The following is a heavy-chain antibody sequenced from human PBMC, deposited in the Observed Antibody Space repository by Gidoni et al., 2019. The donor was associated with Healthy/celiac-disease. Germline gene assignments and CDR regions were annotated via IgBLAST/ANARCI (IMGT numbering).Heavy chain of an antibody. V-gene: IGHV4-39*01. J-gene: IGHJ6*02. CDR3: ARLVVTGITSGDLDV. CDR2: IYYSGST. Sequence: QLQLQESGPGLVKPSETLSLTCTVSGGSISSSSYYWGWIRQPPGKGLEWIGSIYYSGSTYYNPSLKSRVTISVDTSKNQFSLKLSSVTAADTAVYYCARLVVTGITSGDLDVWGQGTTVTVSS. D-gene: IGHD2-15*01. CDR1: GGSISSSSYY.